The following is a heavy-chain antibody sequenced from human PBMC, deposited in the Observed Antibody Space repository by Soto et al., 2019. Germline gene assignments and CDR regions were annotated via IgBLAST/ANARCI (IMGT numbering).Heavy chain of an antibody. CDR1: GFTFDDYA. D-gene: IGHD3-22*01. CDR2: ISWNSGSI. J-gene: IGHJ6*02. CDR3: AKAVNSAFKDSSGYYCYYYYGMDV. V-gene: IGHV3-9*01. Sequence: PGGSLRLSCAASGFTFDDYAMHWVRQAPGKGLEWVSGISWNSGSIGYADSVKGRFTISRDNAKNSLYLQMNSLRAEDTALYYCAKAVNSAFKDSSGYYCYYYYGMDVWGQGTTVTVSS.